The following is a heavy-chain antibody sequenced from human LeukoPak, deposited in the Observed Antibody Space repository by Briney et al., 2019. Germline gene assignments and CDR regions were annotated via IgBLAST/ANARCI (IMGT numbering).Heavy chain of an antibody. V-gene: IGHV5-51*01. D-gene: IGHD3-22*01. Sequence: GESLKISCKGFGYSFTSYWIGWVRQVPGKGLEWMGIIYPGDSDTRYSPSFEGQVTISADKSISIAYLQWSSLKASDTAMYYCARLSSIDSSGYYYYWGQGTLVTVSS. CDR3: ARLSSIDSSGYYYY. J-gene: IGHJ4*02. CDR2: IYPGDSDT. CDR1: GYSFTSYW.